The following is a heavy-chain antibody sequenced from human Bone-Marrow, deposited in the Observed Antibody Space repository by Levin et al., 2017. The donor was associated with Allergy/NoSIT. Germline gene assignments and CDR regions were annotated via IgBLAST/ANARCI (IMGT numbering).Heavy chain of an antibody. CDR2: INPNSGGT. V-gene: IGHV1-2*02. CDR1: GYTFTGYY. D-gene: IGHD6-19*01. CDR3: AREGVDSSGWYFDL. Sequence: ASVKVSCKASGYTFTGYYMHWVRQAPGQGLEWMGWINPNSGGTNYAQKFQGRVTMTRDTSISTAYMELSRLRSDDTAVYYCAREGVDSSGWYFDLWGRGTLVTVSS. J-gene: IGHJ2*01.